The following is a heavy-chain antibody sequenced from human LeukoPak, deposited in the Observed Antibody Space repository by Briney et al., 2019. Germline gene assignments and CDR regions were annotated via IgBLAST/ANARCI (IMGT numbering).Heavy chain of an antibody. Sequence: SQTLPLTCAVSGGSISSGGYSWSWIRQPPGKGLEWIGYIYHSGSTYYNPSLKSRVTISVDRSKNQFSLKLSSVTAADTAVYYCARDTYYYDSSGYPQKDWYFDRWGRGTLVTVSS. CDR3: ARDTYYYDSSGYPQKDWYFDR. J-gene: IGHJ2*01. CDR2: IYHSGST. V-gene: IGHV4-30-2*01. CDR1: GGSISSGGYS. D-gene: IGHD3-22*01.